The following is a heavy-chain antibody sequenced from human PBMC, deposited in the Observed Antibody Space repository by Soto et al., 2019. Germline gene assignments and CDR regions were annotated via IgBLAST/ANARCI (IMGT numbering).Heavy chain of an antibody. CDR3: ARHNGPLYVGYYYDMDV. V-gene: IGHV4-39*01. CDR1: RGSISSSSYY. Sequence: SETLSLTCTVCRGSISSSSYYWGWICHPPGKGLEWIVSIYYSGYTFYIPSLKSRVTISVDTSKNHFSLKLSSVTAADTAVYYCARHNGPLYVGYYYDMDVWGQGTTVT. CDR2: IYYSGYT. D-gene: IGHD3-16*01. J-gene: IGHJ6*02.